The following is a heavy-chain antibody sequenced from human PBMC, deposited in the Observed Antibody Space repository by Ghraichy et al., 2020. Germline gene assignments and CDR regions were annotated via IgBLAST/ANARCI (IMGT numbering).Heavy chain of an antibody. D-gene: IGHD3-16*01. CDR3: ARGLAWGGYYYYGMDV. V-gene: IGHV4-34*01. CDR1: GGSFSGYY. CDR2: INHSGST. J-gene: IGHJ6*02. Sequence: ESLNISCAVYGGSFSGYYWSWIRQPPGKGLEWIGEINHSGSTNYNPSLKSRVTISVDTSKNQFSLKLSSVTAADTAVYYCARGLAWGGYYYYGMDVWGQGTTVTVSS.